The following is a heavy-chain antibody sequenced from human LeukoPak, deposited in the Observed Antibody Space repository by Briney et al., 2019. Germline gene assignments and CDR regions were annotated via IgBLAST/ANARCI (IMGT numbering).Heavy chain of an antibody. Sequence: AGGSLRLSCAASGFTFDDYAMHWVRQAPGKGLEWVSLISGDGGSTCYADSVKGRFTISRDNSKNSLYLQMNSLSTEDTALYYCAKGGSGWSYYFDFWGQGTLVTVSS. CDR2: ISGDGGST. D-gene: IGHD6-19*01. CDR3: AKGGSGWSYYFDF. V-gene: IGHV3-43*02. CDR1: GFTFDDYA. J-gene: IGHJ4*02.